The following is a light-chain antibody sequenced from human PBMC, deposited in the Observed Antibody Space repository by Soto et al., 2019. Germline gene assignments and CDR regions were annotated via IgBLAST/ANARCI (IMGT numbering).Light chain of an antibody. CDR2: KAS. J-gene: IGKJ2*01. CDR1: QSISSW. Sequence: DIQMTQSPSTLSASVGDRVTITCRASQSISSWLAWYQQKPGKAPKLLIYKASSLESGVPSRFSGSGSWTEFTLTISSLKPDDFATYYWQQYNSYPYTFGQGTKLEIK. CDR3: QQYNSYPYT. V-gene: IGKV1-5*03.